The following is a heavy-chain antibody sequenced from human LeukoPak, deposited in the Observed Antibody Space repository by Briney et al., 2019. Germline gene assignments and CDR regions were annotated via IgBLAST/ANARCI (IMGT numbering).Heavy chain of an antibody. CDR1: GFTFDDYG. CDR3: ARSVGYSYYYYYMDV. J-gene: IGHJ6*03. Sequence: PGGSLRLSCAASGFTFDDYGMSWVRQAPGKGLEWVSGINWNGGSTGYADSVKGRFTISRDNAKNSLYLQMNSLRAEDTALYYCARSVGYSYYYYYMDVWGKGTTVTVSS. CDR2: INWNGGST. V-gene: IGHV3-20*04. D-gene: IGHD5-18*01.